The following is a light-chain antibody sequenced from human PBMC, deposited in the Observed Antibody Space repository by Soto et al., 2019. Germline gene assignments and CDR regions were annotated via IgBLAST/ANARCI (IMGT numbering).Light chain of an antibody. Sequence: DTVLTQSPATLSLSPGERATLSCRASQSVSISLAWYQQKPGQAPRLLIYDASKRAPGVPARFSGSGSGTDFSLTISSLEPEDFGVYYCQQRSNWVFGPGTKVDIK. J-gene: IGKJ3*01. CDR1: QSVSIS. V-gene: IGKV3-11*01. CDR2: DAS. CDR3: QQRSNWV.